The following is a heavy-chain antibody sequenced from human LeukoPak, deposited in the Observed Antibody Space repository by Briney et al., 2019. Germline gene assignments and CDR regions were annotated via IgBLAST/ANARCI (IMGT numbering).Heavy chain of an antibody. V-gene: IGHV4-4*07. Sequence: SETLSLTCTVSGDSITDFSWHWIRQTAGKGLEWVGEVLSGGNTDFNPSLRSRVAMSIDTSTSQIALRLSSVTAADTGVYFCVRGTHFYDVSGYFASWGRGTQVIVSS. J-gene: IGHJ4*02. D-gene: IGHD3-22*01. CDR2: VLSGGNT. CDR1: GDSITDFS. CDR3: VRGTHFYDVSGYFAS.